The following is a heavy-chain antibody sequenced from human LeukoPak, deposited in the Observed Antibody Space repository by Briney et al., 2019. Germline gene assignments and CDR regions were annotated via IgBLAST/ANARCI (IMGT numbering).Heavy chain of an antibody. CDR1: GFTFDDYA. CDR3: AKGIAAAGTGDYFDY. CDR2: ISWNSGSI. V-gene: IGHV3-9*03. J-gene: IGHJ4*02. Sequence: TGGSLRLSCAASGFTFDDYAMHWVRQAPGKGLEWVSGISWNSGSIGYADSVKGRFTISRDNAKNSLYLQMNSLRAEDMALYYCAKGIAAAGTGDYFDYWGQGTLVTVSS. D-gene: IGHD6-13*01.